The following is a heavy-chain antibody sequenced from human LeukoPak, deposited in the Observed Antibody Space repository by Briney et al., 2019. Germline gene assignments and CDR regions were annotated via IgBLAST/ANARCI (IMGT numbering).Heavy chain of an antibody. V-gene: IGHV4-34*01. CDR2: INHSGST. J-gene: IGHJ3*02. Sequence: PSETLSLTCAVYGGSFSGYYWSWIRQPPGKGLEWIGEINHSGSTNYNPSLKSRVTISVDTSKNQFSLKLSSVTAADTAVYYCARVIYEASAFDIWGQGTMVTVSS. CDR3: ARVIYEASAFDI. CDR1: GGSFSGYY. D-gene: IGHD5/OR15-5a*01.